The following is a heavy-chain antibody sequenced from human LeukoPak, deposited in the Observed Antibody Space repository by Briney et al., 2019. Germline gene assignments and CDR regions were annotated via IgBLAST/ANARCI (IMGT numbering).Heavy chain of an antibody. V-gene: IGHV4-61*01. Sequence: SETLSLTCTVSGGSVSRGSYYWSWIRQPPGKGLEWIGYIYYSGSTNYNPSLKNRVTISVDTSKNQFSLKLSSVTAADTAVYYCARAATVVTNLDYWGQGTLVTVSS. CDR2: IYYSGST. D-gene: IGHD4-23*01. CDR1: GGSVSRGSYY. CDR3: ARAATVVTNLDY. J-gene: IGHJ4*02.